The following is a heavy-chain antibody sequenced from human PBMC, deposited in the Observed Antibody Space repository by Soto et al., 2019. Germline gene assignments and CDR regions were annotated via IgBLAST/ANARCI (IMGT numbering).Heavy chain of an antibody. J-gene: IGHJ4*02. V-gene: IGHV4-59*07. CDR1: GGSISSSY. CDR2: ISDSGST. Sequence: SDTLSLTCTVSGGSISSSYWSWIRQSAGKGLEWIGDISDSGSTGYNPSHKSRITISVDMSKNQFSLKMSSVTAADMAVYYCARVGGSRTTGFDYWGQGTLVTVS. CDR3: ARVGGSRTTGFDY. D-gene: IGHD1-1*01.